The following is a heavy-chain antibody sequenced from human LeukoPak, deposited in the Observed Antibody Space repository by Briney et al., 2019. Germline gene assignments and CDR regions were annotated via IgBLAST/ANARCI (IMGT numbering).Heavy chain of an antibody. J-gene: IGHJ3*02. Sequence: PGGSLRLSCAASGFTFSSYWMSWVRQAPGKGLEWVANIKQDGSEKYYVDSVKGRFTISRDNAKNSLYLQMNSLRAEDTAVYYCTRSIVVSLPAPNAFDIWGQGTMVTVSS. CDR3: TRSIVVSLPAPNAFDI. CDR2: IKQDGSEK. CDR1: GFTFSSYW. V-gene: IGHV3-7*03. D-gene: IGHD2-2*01.